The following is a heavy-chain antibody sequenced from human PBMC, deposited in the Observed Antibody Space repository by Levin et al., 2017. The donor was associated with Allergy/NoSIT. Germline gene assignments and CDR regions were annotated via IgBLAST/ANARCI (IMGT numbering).Heavy chain of an antibody. CDR1: GGTFSSYA. D-gene: IGHD3-22*01. J-gene: IGHJ4*02. CDR3: AREGIKYYYDSSGYYPFDY. V-gene: IGHV1-69*13. CDR2: IIPIFGTA. Sequence: GASVKVSCKASGGTFSSYAISWVRQAPGQGLEWMGGIIPIFGTANYAQKFQGRVTITADESTSTAYMELSSLRSEDTAVYYCAREGIKYYYDSSGYYPFDYWGQGTLVTVSS.